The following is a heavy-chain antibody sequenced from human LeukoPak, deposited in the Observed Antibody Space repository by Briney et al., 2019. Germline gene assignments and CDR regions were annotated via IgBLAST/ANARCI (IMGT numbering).Heavy chain of an antibody. CDR2: ISSSGSNM. J-gene: IGHJ4*02. D-gene: IGHD5-18*01. CDR3: ARDLSISGYRYGLDY. V-gene: IGHV3-21*01. CDR1: GFMFSSYS. Sequence: GGSLRLSCAASGFMFSSYSMNWVRQAPGKGLEWVSSISSSGSNMYYADSVKGRFTISRDNAKNSLFLQMNSLRAEDTAVYYCARDLSISGYRYGLDYWGQGTLVTVSS.